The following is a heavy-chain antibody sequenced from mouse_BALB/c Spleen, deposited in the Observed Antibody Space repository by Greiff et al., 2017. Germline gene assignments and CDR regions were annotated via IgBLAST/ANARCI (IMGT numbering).Heavy chain of an antibody. J-gene: IGHJ3*01. CDR2: INSNGGST. CDR1: GFTFSSYG. CDR3: ARDGGDGYDEAWFAY. D-gene: IGHD2-2*01. Sequence: EVKLVESGGGLVQPGGSLKLSCAASGFTFSSYGMSWVRQTPDKRLELVATINSNGGSTYYPDSVKGRFTISRDNAKNTLYLQMSSLKSEDTAMYYCARDGGDGYDEAWFAYWGQGTLVTVSA. V-gene: IGHV5-6-3*01.